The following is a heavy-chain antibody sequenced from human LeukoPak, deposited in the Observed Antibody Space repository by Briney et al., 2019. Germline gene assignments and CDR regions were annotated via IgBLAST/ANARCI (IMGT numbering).Heavy chain of an antibody. CDR3: AREFQPYSSGWYYFDY. CDR1: GGSISSYY. D-gene: IGHD6-19*01. V-gene: IGHV4-4*07. CDR2: IYTSGST. Sequence: SETLSLTCTVSGGSISSYYWSWIRQPAGKGLEWIGRIYTSGSTNYNPSLKSRVTMSVDTSKNQFSLKLSSVTAADTAVYYCAREFQPYSSGWYYFDYWGQGTLVTVSS. J-gene: IGHJ4*02.